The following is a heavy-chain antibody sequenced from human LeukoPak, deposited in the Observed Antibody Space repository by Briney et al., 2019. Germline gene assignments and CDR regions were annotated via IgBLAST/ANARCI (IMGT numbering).Heavy chain of an antibody. Sequence: GRSLRLSCAASGCTFSSCAMHWVRQAPAKGLEGVAVVSYDGSNKYYADSVKSRFTISRDNSKNTLYLQMNSLRAEDTAVYYCARGSRMATISSPHYYYYGMDVWGQGTTVTVTS. CDR1: GCTFSSCA. D-gene: IGHD5-24*01. V-gene: IGHV3-30-3*01. CDR3: ARGSRMATISSPHYYYYGMDV. CDR2: VSYDGSNK. J-gene: IGHJ6*02.